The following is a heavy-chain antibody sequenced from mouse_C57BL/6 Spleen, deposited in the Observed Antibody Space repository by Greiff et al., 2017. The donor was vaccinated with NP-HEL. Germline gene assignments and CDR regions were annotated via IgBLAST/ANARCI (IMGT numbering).Heavy chain of an antibody. CDR3: ARSGVTAQATGAMDY. Sequence: QVQLQQPGAELVKPGASVKLSCKASGYTFTSYWMHWVKQRPGQGLEWIGMIHPNSGSTNYNEKFKSKATLTVDKSSSTAYMQLSSRTSEDSAVYYCARSGVTAQATGAMDYWGQGTSVTVSS. V-gene: IGHV1-64*01. D-gene: IGHD3-2*02. CDR2: IHPNSGST. J-gene: IGHJ4*01. CDR1: GYTFTSYW.